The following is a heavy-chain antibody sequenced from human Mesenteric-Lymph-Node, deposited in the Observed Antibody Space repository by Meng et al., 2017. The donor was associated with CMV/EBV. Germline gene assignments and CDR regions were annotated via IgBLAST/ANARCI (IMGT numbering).Heavy chain of an antibody. CDR2: INHSGST. J-gene: IGHJ4*02. CDR3: ARGRYSSSHFDY. V-gene: IGHV4-34*01. CDR1: GGSFSGYY. D-gene: IGHD6-13*01. Sequence: SETLSLTCAVYGGSFSGYYWSWIRQPPGKGLEWIGEINHSGSTNYNPSLKSRVTISVDTSMNQFSLKLSSVTAADTAVYYCARGRYSSSHFDYWGQGTLVTVSS.